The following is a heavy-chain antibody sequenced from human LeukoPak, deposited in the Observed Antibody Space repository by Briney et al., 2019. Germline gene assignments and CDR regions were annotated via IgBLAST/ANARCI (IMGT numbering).Heavy chain of an antibody. CDR3: ARGHYDILTGSRYFDY. V-gene: IGHV3-21*01. Sequence: GGSLRLSCAASGFTFSSYSMNWVRQAPGKGLEWVSSISSSSSYIYYADSVKGRFTISRDNAKDSLFLQMNSLRAEDTAVYYCARGHYDILTGSRYFDYWGQGTLVTVSS. CDR1: GFTFSSYS. D-gene: IGHD3-9*01. J-gene: IGHJ4*02. CDR2: ISSSSSYI.